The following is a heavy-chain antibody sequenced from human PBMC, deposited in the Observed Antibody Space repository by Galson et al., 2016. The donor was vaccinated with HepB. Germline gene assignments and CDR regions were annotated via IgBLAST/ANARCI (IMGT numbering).Heavy chain of an antibody. Sequence: SLRLSCAASGFTFSSYPMHWVRQAPGKGLEWVAGISRDGNNKYYTDSVRGRFTISRDNSKNMLYLQMNDLGVEDTAVYYCARASDDRDSYRYYSSHWGQGTLVAVSS. J-gene: IGHJ4*02. D-gene: IGHD3-10*01. V-gene: IGHV3-30-3*01. CDR2: ISRDGNNK. CDR1: GFTFSSYP. CDR3: ARASDDRDSYRYYSSH.